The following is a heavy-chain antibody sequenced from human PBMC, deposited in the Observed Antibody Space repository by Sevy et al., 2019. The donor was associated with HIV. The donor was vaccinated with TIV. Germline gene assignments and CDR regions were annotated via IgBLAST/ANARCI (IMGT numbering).Heavy chain of an antibody. Sequence: GGSLRLSCAASGFTFSSYAMSWVRQAPGKGLEWVSAISGSGCSTYYADSVKGRFTISRDNSKNTLYLQMNSLRAEDTAVYYCAKPRDYGGNSDYFDYWGQGTLVTVSS. CDR3: AKPRDYGGNSDYFDY. V-gene: IGHV3-23*01. D-gene: IGHD4-17*01. J-gene: IGHJ4*02. CDR2: ISGSGCST. CDR1: GFTFSSYA.